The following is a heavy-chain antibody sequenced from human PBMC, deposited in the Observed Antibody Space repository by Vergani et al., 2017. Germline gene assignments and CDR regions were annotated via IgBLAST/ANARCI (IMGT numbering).Heavy chain of an antibody. CDR2: IYPGDSDT. CDR1: GYSFTSYW. D-gene: IGHD6-19*01. V-gene: IGHV5-51*01. J-gene: IGHJ5*02. Sequence: EVQLVQSGAEVKKPGESLKISCKGSGYSFTSYWIGWVRQMPGKGLEWVGIIYPGDSDTRYSPSFQGQVTSSADKSISTAYLQWSSLKASDTAMYYCARRHASRYSSGWYWFDPWGQGSLVTVSS. CDR3: ARRHASRYSSGWYWFDP.